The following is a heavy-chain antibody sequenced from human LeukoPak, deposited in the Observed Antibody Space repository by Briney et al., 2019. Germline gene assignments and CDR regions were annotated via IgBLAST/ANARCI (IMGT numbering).Heavy chain of an antibody. D-gene: IGHD2-2*01. CDR1: GHNFASYW. V-gene: IGHV5-51*01. CDR2: IYPGDSDT. CDR3: ARHGGDCSSTTCLGQ. Sequence: GESLKISCKVSGHNFASYWIAWVRQMPGKGLEWMGIIYPGDSDTRYSPSFQGLVTISADKSISTAYLQWSSLEASDTAMYYCARHGGDCSSTTCLGQWDQGTLVTVSS. J-gene: IGHJ4*02.